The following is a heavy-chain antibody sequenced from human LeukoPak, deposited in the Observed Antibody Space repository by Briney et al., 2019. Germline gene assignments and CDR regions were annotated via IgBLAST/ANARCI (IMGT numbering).Heavy chain of an antibody. CDR2: INPTGGST. D-gene: IGHD3-22*01. CDR3: ARGDDSSGYYDYYYGMDV. CDR1: GYTFPSYF. V-gene: IGHV1-46*01. Sequence: ASVKVSCKASGYTFPSYFMHWVRQAPGQGLEWMGIINPTGGSTTYAQKFQGRVTMTRDTSTSTVYMELSSLRSEDTAVYYCARGDDSSGYYDYYYGMDVWGQGTTVTVSS. J-gene: IGHJ6*02.